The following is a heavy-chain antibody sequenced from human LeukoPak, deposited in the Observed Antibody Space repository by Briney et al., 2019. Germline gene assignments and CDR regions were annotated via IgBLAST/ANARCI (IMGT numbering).Heavy chain of an antibody. J-gene: IGHJ6*03. D-gene: IGHD5-18*01. CDR3: ARVYVGYSYGYYYYMDV. Sequence: SVKVSCKASGGAFSSYAISWVRQAPGQGLEWMGGIIPIFGTANYAQKFQGRVTITADESTSTAYMELSSLRSEDTAVYYCARVYVGYSYGYYYYMDVWGKGTTVTVSS. CDR1: GGAFSSYA. CDR2: IIPIFGTA. V-gene: IGHV1-69*01.